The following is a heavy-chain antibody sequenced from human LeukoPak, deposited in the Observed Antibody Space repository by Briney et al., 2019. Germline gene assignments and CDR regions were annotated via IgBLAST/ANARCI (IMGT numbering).Heavy chain of an antibody. CDR1: GASISSGGYY. V-gene: IGHV4-31*03. Sequence: SETLSLTYTVSGASISSGGYYWSWIRQQPGKGLEWIGYSHYSGTTYYNTSLKSRVAISVDTSKNQFSLKLSSVTAADTAVYYCARDGPTSVLWGQGTLVTVSS. CDR3: ARDGPTSVL. D-gene: IGHD1-1*01. CDR2: SHYSGTT. J-gene: IGHJ4*02.